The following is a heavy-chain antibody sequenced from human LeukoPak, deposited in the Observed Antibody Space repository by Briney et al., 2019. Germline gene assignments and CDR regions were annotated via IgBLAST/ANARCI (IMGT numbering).Heavy chain of an antibody. V-gene: IGHV1-8*03. CDR3: ARGSAYRNYGASYYYYMVV. D-gene: IGHD1-7*01. Sequence: ASVKVSCKASVYTFTHYDINWVRPATGHGLEWMGWMKPNRGNTGYAQKFQCRVTITRDTSINTDYMELSSLRSEDSAVYYCARGSAYRNYGASYYYYMVVWGKGTTVTVSS. CDR1: VYTFTHYD. J-gene: IGHJ6*03. CDR2: MKPNRGNT.